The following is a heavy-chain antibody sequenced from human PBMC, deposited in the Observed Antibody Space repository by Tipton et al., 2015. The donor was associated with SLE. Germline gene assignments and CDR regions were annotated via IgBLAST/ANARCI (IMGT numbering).Heavy chain of an antibody. CDR1: GCSISSYY. D-gene: IGHD7-27*01. J-gene: IGHJ6*03. CDR3: ARGNWGSSVYYDYYMGV. Sequence: TLSLTCTVSGCSISSYYWSWILQPPGKGLEWIVEIYYRGSTNYNPSPSSRVTITVDTSKNQYSPKVSTVTAADTAVYYCARGNWGSSVYYDYYMGVWGQGNPVTVSS. V-gene: IGHV4-59*01. CDR2: IYYRGST.